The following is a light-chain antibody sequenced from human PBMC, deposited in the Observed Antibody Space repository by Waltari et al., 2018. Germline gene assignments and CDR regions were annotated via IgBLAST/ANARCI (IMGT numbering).Light chain of an antibody. CDR3: QHYVRLPAT. CDR1: QSVSRT. J-gene: IGKJ1*01. V-gene: IGKV3-20*01. CDR2: GAS. Sequence: CRASQSVSRTLAWYQQKPGQAPRLLIYGASTRATGIPGRFSGGGFGTDFSLTINRLEPEDFAVYYCQHYVRLPATFGQGTKVEIK.